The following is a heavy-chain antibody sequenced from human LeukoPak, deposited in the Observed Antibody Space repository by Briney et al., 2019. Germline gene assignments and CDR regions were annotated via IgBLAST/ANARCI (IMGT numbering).Heavy chain of an antibody. D-gene: IGHD2-8*01. Sequence: GGSLRLSCAASGFTFSNSAMHWVRQAPGKGLEWMTFISYDGSDKYYADAAKGRFTISRDDSKNTLYLEMSSLGLQDTAVYYCTEERDRDGYFRYWGQGTLVTVSS. CDR1: GFTFSNSA. CDR3: TEERDRDGYFRY. V-gene: IGHV3-30-3*02. J-gene: IGHJ4*02. CDR2: ISYDGSDK.